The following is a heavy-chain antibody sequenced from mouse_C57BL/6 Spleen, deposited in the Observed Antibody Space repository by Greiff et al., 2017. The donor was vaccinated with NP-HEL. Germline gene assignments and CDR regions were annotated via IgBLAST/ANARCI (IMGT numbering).Heavy chain of an antibody. D-gene: IGHD1-1*01. V-gene: IGHV2-5*01. Sequence: QVQLKESGPGLVQPSQRLSITCTVSGFSLTSYGVHWVRQSPGKGLEWLGVIWRGGSTDYNAAFMSRLSITKDNSKSQVFLKMNSLQADDNAIYYCALRSFVTSGAMDYWGQGTSVTVSS. J-gene: IGHJ4*01. CDR2: IWRGGST. CDR3: ALRSFVTSGAMDY. CDR1: GFSLTSYG.